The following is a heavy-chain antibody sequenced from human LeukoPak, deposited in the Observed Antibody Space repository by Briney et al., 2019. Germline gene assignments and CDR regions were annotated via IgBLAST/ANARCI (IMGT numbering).Heavy chain of an antibody. CDR3: ARDGYYYDSSGYPGSIDY. CDR1: GFTFSSYA. J-gene: IGHJ4*02. Sequence: GGSLRLSCAASGFTFSSYAMHWVRQAPGKGLEWVAVISYDGSNKYYADSVKGRFTISRDNSKNTLYLQMSSLRAEDTAVYYCARDGYYYDSSGYPGSIDYWGQGTLVTVSS. V-gene: IGHV3-30-3*01. D-gene: IGHD3-22*01. CDR2: ISYDGSNK.